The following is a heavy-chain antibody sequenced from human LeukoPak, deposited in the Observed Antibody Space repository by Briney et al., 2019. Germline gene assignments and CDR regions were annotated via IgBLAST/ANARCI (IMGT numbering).Heavy chain of an antibody. CDR2: IYSGGST. J-gene: IGHJ6*04. Sequence: PGGSLRLSCAASGFTVSSNYMSWVRQAPGKGLEWVSVIYSGGSTYYADSVKGRFTISRDSSKNTLYLQMNSLRAEDTAVYYCARRGGRDYDFWSGYYVSPLDVWGKGTTVTVSS. CDR3: ARRGGRDYDFWSGYYVSPLDV. D-gene: IGHD3-3*01. CDR1: GFTVSSNY. V-gene: IGHV3-53*01.